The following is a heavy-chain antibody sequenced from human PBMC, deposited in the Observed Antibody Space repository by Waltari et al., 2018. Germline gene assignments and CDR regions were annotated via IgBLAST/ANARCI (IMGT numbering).Heavy chain of an antibody. CDR1: GYTFTDYS. V-gene: IGHV1-69-2*01. D-gene: IGHD2-2*01. Sequence: EVQLVQSGAEVKKPGATVKLSCKASGYTFTDYSMHWVQQAPGKGLEWMGRVDPEDGETIYAEKFQGRVTITADTSTDTAYMELSSLRSEDTAVYYCATDLYCSSTSCYHPFDYWGQGTLVTVSS. J-gene: IGHJ4*02. CDR2: VDPEDGET. CDR3: ATDLYCSSTSCYHPFDY.